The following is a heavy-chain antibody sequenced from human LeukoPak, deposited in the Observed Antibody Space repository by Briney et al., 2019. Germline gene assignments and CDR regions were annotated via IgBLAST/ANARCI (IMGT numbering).Heavy chain of an antibody. CDR3: AKTFGERYFDY. V-gene: IGHV3-15*07. D-gene: IGHD2/OR15-2a*01. CDR1: GLSLSDVW. Sequence: PGGSLRLSCAVSGLSLSDVWMNWVRQAPGKGLEWVGRILSKDAGGAIEYAAPVKDRFTISRDDSKNTLYLQMNSLKTEDTAVYYCAKTFGERYFDYWGQGTLVTVSS. CDR2: ILSKDAGGAI. J-gene: IGHJ4*02.